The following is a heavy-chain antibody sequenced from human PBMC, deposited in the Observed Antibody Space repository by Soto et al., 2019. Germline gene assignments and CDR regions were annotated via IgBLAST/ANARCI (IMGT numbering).Heavy chain of an antibody. V-gene: IGHV4-34*01. CDR2: INHSGST. J-gene: IGHJ4*02. Sequence: QVQLQQWGAGLLKPSETLSLTCAVYGGSFSGYYWSWIRQPPGKGLEWIGEINHSGSTNYNPSLKRRATISVDTSKNQFSPKLSSVTAAAPAVYYCARRTVPLRGLDYWGQGSLVTVSS. CDR1: GGSFSGYY. CDR3: ARRTVPLRGLDY. D-gene: IGHD4-17*01.